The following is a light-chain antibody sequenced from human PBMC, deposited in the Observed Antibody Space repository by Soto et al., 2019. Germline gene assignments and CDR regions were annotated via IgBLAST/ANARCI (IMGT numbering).Light chain of an antibody. V-gene: IGLV2-14*03. CDR3: ISYTPISTYV. CDR1: SSDVGSYNY. J-gene: IGLJ1*01. Sequence: QSVLTQSASVSGSPGQSIAISCTGTSSDVGSYNYVSWYQHHPGKAPKVMIYDVSSRLSGVSNRFSGSKSGNTASLTISGLQAEDESDYYCISYTPISTYVFGTGTKVTVL. CDR2: DVS.